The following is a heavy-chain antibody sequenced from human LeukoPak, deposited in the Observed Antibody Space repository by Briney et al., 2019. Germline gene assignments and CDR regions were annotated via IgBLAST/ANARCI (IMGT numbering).Heavy chain of an antibody. Sequence: ASVKVSCKASGYTFTSYGISWVRQAPGQGLEWMGWISAYNGNTNYAQKLQGRVTMTTDTPTSTAYMELSSLRSEDTAAYYCARDRQRGIVVVTDNWFDPWGQGTLVTVSS. J-gene: IGHJ5*02. D-gene: IGHD3-22*01. V-gene: IGHV1-18*01. CDR3: ARDRQRGIVVVTDNWFDP. CDR1: GYTFTSYG. CDR2: ISAYNGNT.